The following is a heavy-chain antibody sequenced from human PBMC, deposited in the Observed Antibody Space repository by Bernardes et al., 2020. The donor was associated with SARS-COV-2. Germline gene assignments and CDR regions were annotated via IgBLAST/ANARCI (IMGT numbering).Heavy chain of an antibody. V-gene: IGHV3-48*01. CDR1: GFTFSSYS. D-gene: IGHD3-16*02. J-gene: IGHJ3*02. Sequence: GGSLRLSCAASGFTFSSYSLNWVRPAPGKGLEWVSYISSSSDTIYYADSVKGRFTISRDSAKNSLYLQMNSLRAEDTAVYYCARVVIVLRHLDAFAIWGQGTVVTVSS. CDR2: ISSSSDTI. CDR3: ARVVIVLRHLDAFAI.